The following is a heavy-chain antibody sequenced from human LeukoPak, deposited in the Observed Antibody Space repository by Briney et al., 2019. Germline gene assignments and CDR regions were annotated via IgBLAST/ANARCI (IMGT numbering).Heavy chain of an antibody. Sequence: ASVKVSCKASGGTFSGYTISWVRQAPGQGLEWMGRIIPILGIANYAQKFQGRVTITADKSTSTAYMELSSLRSEDTAVYYCARAPLYCSGGSCYGHYFDYWGQGTLVTVSS. CDR1: GGTFSGYT. J-gene: IGHJ4*02. V-gene: IGHV1-69*02. D-gene: IGHD2-15*01. CDR2: IIPILGIA. CDR3: ARAPLYCSGGSCYGHYFDY.